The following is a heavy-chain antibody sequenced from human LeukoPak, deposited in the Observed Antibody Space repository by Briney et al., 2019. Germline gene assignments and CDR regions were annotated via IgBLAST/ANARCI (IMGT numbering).Heavy chain of an antibody. J-gene: IGHJ4*02. CDR2: INSDGSST. V-gene: IGHV3-74*01. Sequence: PGGSLRLSCAASGFTFSSYWMHWVRQAPGRGLVWVSRINSDGSSTSYADSVKGRFTISRDNAKNTLYLQMNSLRAEDTAVYYCARQPERWLQLNYWGQGTLVTVSS. D-gene: IGHD5-24*01. CDR1: GFTFSSYW. CDR3: ARQPERWLQLNY.